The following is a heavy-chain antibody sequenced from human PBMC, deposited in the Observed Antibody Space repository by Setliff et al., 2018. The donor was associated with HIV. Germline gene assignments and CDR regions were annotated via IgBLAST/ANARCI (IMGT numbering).Heavy chain of an antibody. J-gene: IGHJ5*01. CDR3: ARAYRDNVWGSWRQISSWFDS. CDR1: GGSFNEYY. Sequence: SETLSLTCAVYGGSFNEYYWNWIRQIPGKGLEWIGEINHSGSTNYNESLKRRLRISVDTSKNQLSLSLNSVTAADTAVYYCARAYRDNVWGSWRQISSWFDSWGQGNLVTVSS. D-gene: IGHD3-16*01. V-gene: IGHV4-34*01. CDR2: INHSGST.